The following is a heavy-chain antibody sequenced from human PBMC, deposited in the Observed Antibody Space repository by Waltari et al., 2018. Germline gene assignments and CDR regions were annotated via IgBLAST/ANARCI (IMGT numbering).Heavy chain of an antibody. V-gene: IGHV3-9*01. D-gene: IGHD5-12*01. CDR2: ISWNSGSI. Sequence: EVQLVESGGGLVQPGRSLRLSCAASGFTFDDYAMHWVRQAPGKGLEWVSGISWNSGSIGYADSVKGRFTISRDNAKNTLYLQMNSLRAEDTAVYYCARGARSGYENFDYWGQGTLVTVSS. J-gene: IGHJ4*02. CDR1: GFTFDDYA. CDR3: ARGARSGYENFDY.